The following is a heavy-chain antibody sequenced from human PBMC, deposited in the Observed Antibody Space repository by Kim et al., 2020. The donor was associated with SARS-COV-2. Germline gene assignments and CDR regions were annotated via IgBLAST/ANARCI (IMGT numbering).Heavy chain of an antibody. CDR1: GFTFGDYG. CDR3: AKDMRWEPKGGDAFDI. J-gene: IGHJ3*02. D-gene: IGHD1-26*01. CDR2: ISWNSGSI. Sequence: GGSLRLSCAASGFTFGDYGIHWVRQAPGKGLEWVSGISWNSGSIGYADSVKGRFTISRDNAKNSLYLQMNSLRPEDTALYYCAKDMRWEPKGGDAFDIWGQGTMVTVSS. V-gene: IGHV3-9*01.